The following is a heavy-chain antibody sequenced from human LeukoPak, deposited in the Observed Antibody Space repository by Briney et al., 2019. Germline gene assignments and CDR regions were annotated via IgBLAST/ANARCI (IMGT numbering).Heavy chain of an antibody. CDR1: GYTFTSYY. CDR3: AREGWAMVRGSTRWFDP. D-gene: IGHD3-10*01. V-gene: IGHV1-46*01. Sequence: VASEKVSCKASGYTFTSYYMHWVRQAPGQGLEWMGIINPSGGSTSYAQKFQGRVTMTRDTSTSTVYMELSSLRSEDTAVYYCAREGWAMVRGSTRWFDPWGQGTRVTVSS. J-gene: IGHJ5*02. CDR2: INPSGGST.